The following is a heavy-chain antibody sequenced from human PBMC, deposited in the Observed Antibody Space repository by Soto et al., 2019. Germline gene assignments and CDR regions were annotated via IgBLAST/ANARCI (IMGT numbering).Heavy chain of an antibody. CDR3: AKDPTSYDSSAQFDS. Sequence: GSLRLSCAASRFNFNIFAVNWVRQTPWKGLEWVSGISGGGSTYYADSVKGRFTISRDNSKNTLYLQMNSLRAEDTAVYYCAKDPTSYDSSAQFDSWGQGTLVTVSS. V-gene: IGHV3-23*01. D-gene: IGHD3-22*01. J-gene: IGHJ4*02. CDR2: ISGGGST. CDR1: RFNFNIFA.